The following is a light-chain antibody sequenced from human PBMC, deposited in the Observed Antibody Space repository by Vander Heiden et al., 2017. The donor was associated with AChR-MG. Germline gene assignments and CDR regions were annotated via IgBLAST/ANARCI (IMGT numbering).Light chain of an antibody. J-gene: IGKJ4*01. CDR2: AAS. Sequence: AIQLSQSPSSLSASVGDRVTITCRASQGIRNDLGWYQQKPGKAPKLLIYAASSLQSGVPSRFSGSGSGTDFTLTISSLQPEDFATYYCLQDYNYPLTFGGGTKVEIK. CDR1: QGIRND. CDR3: LQDYNYPLT. V-gene: IGKV1-6*01.